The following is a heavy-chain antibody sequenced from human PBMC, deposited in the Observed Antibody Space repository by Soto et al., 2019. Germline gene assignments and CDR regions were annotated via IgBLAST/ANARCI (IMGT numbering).Heavy chain of an antibody. CDR3: ARDLGIVGATGAFDI. J-gene: IGHJ3*02. V-gene: IGHV1-69*13. CDR2: IIPIFGTA. CDR1: GGTFSSYA. D-gene: IGHD1-26*01. Sequence: SVKVSCKASGGTFSSYAIGWVRQAPGQGLEWMGGIIPIFGTANYAQKFQGRVTITADESTSTAYMELSSLRSEDTAVYYCARDLGIVGATGAFDIWGQGTMVTVSS.